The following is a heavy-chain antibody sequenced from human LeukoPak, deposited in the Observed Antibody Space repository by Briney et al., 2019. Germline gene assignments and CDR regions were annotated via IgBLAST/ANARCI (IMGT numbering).Heavy chain of an antibody. CDR2: ISSSSSYI. V-gene: IGHV3-21*01. CDR3: ARDRVVPPFVLMVYARAPYYYYYMDV. CDR1: GFTFSSYS. D-gene: IGHD2-8*01. J-gene: IGHJ6*03. Sequence: GGSLRLSCAASGFTFSSYSMNWVRQAPGKGLEWVSSISSSSSYIYYADSVKGRFTISRDNAKNSLYLQMNSLRAEDTAVYYCARDRVVPPFVLMVYARAPYYYYYMDVWGKGTTVTVSS.